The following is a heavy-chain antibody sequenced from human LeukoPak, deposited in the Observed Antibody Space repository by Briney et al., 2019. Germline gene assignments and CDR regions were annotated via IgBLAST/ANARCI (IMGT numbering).Heavy chain of an antibody. D-gene: IGHD3-22*01. V-gene: IGHV4-38-2*01. CDR2: IYNSGST. CDR3: ARNSSGIHFDY. Sequence: SETLSLTCAVSGYSISNTHYWGWIQQPPGKGLEWIGSIYNSGSTHYNPSLKSRVTISVDTSMNQFSLKLSSVTAADTAVYYCARNSSGIHFDYWGRGTLVTVSS. CDR1: GYSISNTHY. J-gene: IGHJ4*02.